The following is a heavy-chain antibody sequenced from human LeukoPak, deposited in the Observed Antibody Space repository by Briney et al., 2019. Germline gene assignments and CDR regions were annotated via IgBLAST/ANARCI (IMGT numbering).Heavy chain of an antibody. Sequence: SETLSLTCAVYGGSFSGYYWSWIRQPPGKGLEWIGEINHSGSTNYDPSLKSRVTISVDTSKNQFSLRLSSVTAADTAVYYCARLGGYSSSWYAIYLDYWGQGTLVTVSS. J-gene: IGHJ4*02. CDR3: ARLGGYSSSWYAIYLDY. CDR1: GGSFSGYY. CDR2: INHSGST. D-gene: IGHD6-13*01. V-gene: IGHV4-34*01.